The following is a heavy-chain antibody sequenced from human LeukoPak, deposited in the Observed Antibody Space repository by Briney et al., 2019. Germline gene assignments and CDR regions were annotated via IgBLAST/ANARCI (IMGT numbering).Heavy chain of an antibody. J-gene: IGHJ4*01. CDR2: ISYDGSNK. V-gene: IGHV3-30-3*01. CDR1: GFTFSSYA. CDR3: AGDFDY. Sequence: GGSLRLSCAASGFTFSSYAMHWVRQAPGKGLEWVAVISYDGSNKYYADSVKGRFTISRDNSKNTLYLQMNSLRAEDTAVYYCAGDFDYWGQGTLVTVSS.